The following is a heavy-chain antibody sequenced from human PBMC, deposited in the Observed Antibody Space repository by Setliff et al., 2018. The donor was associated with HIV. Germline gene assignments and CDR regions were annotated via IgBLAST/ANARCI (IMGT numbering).Heavy chain of an antibody. CDR1: GYTFTTYS. CDR2: INVGKGDT. CDR3: ARGALLAVFDFDH. V-gene: IGHV1-3*01. Sequence: ASVKVSCKASGYTFTTYSTHWVRQAPGQSLEWMGWINVGKGDTKYSQELQGRITITTDTSAYTAYMELSGLRSDDTAVYFCARGALLAVFDFDHWGHGTLVTVSS. D-gene: IGHD3-10*01. J-gene: IGHJ4*01.